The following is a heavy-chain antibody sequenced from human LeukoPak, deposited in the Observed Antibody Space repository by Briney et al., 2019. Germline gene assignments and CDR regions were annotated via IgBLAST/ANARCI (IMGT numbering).Heavy chain of an antibody. CDR2: IYYSGST. J-gene: IGHJ3*01. V-gene: IGHV4-59*08. Sequence: PSETLSLTCTVSRGSISSYYWTWIRQPPGKGLEWIGYIYYSGSTNYHPSLKSRLTISVDTSKNQFSLKLSSVTAADTAVYSCARHGATGATDAFDLWGRGTMVTVSS. D-gene: IGHD1-1*01. CDR1: RGSISSYY. CDR3: ARHGATGATDAFDL.